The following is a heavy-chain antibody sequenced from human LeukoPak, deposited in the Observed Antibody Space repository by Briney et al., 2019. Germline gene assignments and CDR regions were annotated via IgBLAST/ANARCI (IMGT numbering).Heavy chain of an antibody. Sequence: GGSLRLSCAASGFTFSSDSMNWVRQAPGKGLEWVSSISSTSGFISYADSVKGRFTISRDNARSSLYLQMNSLRAEDTALYYCARVHSGYGPDYIDHWGQGTPVTVSS. D-gene: IGHD5-12*01. CDR1: GFTFSSDS. J-gene: IGHJ4*02. CDR3: ARVHSGYGPDYIDH. CDR2: ISSTSGFI. V-gene: IGHV3-21*06.